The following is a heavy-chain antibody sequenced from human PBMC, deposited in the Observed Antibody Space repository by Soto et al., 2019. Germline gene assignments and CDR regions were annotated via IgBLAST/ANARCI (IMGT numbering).Heavy chain of an antibody. CDR2: INHSGST. CDR1: GGSFSGYY. CDR3: ARAHYGDYGYGMDV. J-gene: IGHJ6*02. D-gene: IGHD4-17*01. Sequence: SETLSLTCAVYGGSFSGYYWTWIRQPPGTGLEWIGEINHSGSTNYNPSLKSRVTISVDTSKNQFSLKLTSVTAADTAVYYCARAHYGDYGYGMDVWGQGTAVTVSS. V-gene: IGHV4-34*01.